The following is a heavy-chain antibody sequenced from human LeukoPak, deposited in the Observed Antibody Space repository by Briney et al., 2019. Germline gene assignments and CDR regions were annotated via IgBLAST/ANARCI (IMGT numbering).Heavy chain of an antibody. CDR2: ISGSGGST. Sequence: GGSLRLSCAASGFTFSSYAMSWVRQAPGKGLEWVSAISGSGGSTYYADSVKGRFTISRDNSKNTLYLQMNSLRAEGTAVYYCARGKYDSSPFLQHWGQGTLVTVSS. CDR1: GFTFSSYA. D-gene: IGHD3-22*01. CDR3: ARGKYDSSPFLQH. J-gene: IGHJ1*01. V-gene: IGHV3-23*01.